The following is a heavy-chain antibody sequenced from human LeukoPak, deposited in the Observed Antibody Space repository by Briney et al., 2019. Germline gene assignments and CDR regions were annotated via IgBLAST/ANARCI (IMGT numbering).Heavy chain of an antibody. CDR3: ARELQYSAYERFDY. D-gene: IGHD5-12*01. V-gene: IGHV4-39*07. J-gene: IGHJ4*02. CDR1: SGSISTSNYY. CDR2: IFYSGST. Sequence: SETLSLTCTVSSGSISTSNYYWGWVRQPPGKALEWIGNIFYSGSTYYSPSLKSRVTISLDTSRNQFSLKLSSVTAADTAVYYCARELQYSAYERFDYWGQGTQVTVSS.